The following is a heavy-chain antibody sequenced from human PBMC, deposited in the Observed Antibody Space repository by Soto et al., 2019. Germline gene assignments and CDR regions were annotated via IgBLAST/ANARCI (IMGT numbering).Heavy chain of an antibody. D-gene: IGHD1-1*01. V-gene: IGHV4-34*01. CDR1: GGSFSGYY. CDR2: INHSGST. J-gene: IGHJ5*02. CDR3: ARGGYHNWFDP. Sequence: PSETLSLTCAVYGGSFSGYYWSWIRQPPGKGLEWIGEINHSGSTNYNPSLKSRVTISVDTSKNQFSLKLSSVTAADTAVYYCARGGYHNWFDPWGQGTLVTVSS.